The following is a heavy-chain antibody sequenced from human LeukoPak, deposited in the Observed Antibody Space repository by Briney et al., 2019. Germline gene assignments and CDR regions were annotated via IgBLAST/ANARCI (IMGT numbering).Heavy chain of an antibody. J-gene: IGHJ5*02. CDR1: GDSISSSSYY. D-gene: IGHD6-13*01. CDR3: ARIGIAAAGTLGWFDP. V-gene: IGHV4-61*05. Sequence: SETLSLTCNVSGDSISSSSYYWAWSRQPPGKGLEWIGYIYYSGSTNYNPSLKSRVTISVDTSKNQFSLKLSSVTAADTAVYYCARIGIAAAGTLGWFDPWGQGTLVTVSS. CDR2: IYYSGST.